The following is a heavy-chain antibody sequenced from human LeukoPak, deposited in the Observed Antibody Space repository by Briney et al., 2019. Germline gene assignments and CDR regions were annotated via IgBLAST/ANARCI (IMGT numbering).Heavy chain of an antibody. J-gene: IGHJ4*02. CDR1: GLTFSSYS. D-gene: IGHD6-13*01. CDR3: ARGGSSWYYFDY. Sequence: GGSLRLSCAASGLTFSSYSMNWVRQAPGKGLEWVSFISGSSSYKYYADSVKGRFTISRDNAKNSLYLQMSSLRAEDTAVYYCARGGSSWYYFDYWGQGTLVTVSS. V-gene: IGHV3-21*01. CDR2: ISGSSSYK.